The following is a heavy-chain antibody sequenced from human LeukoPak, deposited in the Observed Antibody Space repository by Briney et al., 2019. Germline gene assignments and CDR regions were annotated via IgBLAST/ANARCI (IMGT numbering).Heavy chain of an antibody. CDR1: GYSISSGYY. V-gene: IGHV4-38-2*02. J-gene: IGHJ4*02. D-gene: IGHD3-22*01. CDR3: ARLEMVDSSGYYGEHYFDY. Sequence: SETLSLTCTVSGYSISSGYYWGWIRQPPGKGLEWIGNIYHSGSAYYNPSLKSRVTISVDTSKNQFSLKLSSVTAADTAVYYCARLEMVDSSGYYGEHYFDYWGQGTLVTVSS. CDR2: IYHSGSA.